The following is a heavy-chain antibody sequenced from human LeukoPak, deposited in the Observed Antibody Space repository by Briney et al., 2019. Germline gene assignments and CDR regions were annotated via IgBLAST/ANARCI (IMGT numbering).Heavy chain of an antibody. J-gene: IGHJ6*02. Sequence: PGGSLRLSCAASGFTVSSNHMSWVRQAPGKGLEWVSVIYSGGSTYYADSVKGRFTISRDNAKNTLYLQMNGLRAKDTAVYYCARDPSSFGLDVWGQGTTVTVSS. CDR1: GFTVSSNH. CDR3: ARDPSSFGLDV. V-gene: IGHV3-66*01. D-gene: IGHD6-6*01. CDR2: IYSGGST.